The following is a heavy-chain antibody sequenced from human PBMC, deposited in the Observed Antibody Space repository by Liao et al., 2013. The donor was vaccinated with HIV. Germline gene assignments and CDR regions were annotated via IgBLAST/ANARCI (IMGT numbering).Heavy chain of an antibody. J-gene: IGHJ3*02. CDR2: IYYSGSS. CDR3: GRPVGTYYDYWSGERGGNALDI. V-gene: IGHV4-39*07. Sequence: QLQLQESGPGLVKPSETLSLTCSVSGGSISSSSYYWGWIRQPPGKGLEWIGSIYYSGSSYYNPSLKSRVTTSVDTSQNKFSLKLSSVTAADTAVYYCGRPVGTYYDYWSGERGGNALDIWGQGTMVTVSS. D-gene: IGHD3-3*01. CDR1: GGSISSSSYY.